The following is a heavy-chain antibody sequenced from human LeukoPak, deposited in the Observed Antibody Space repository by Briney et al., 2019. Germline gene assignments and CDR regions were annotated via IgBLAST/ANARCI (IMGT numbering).Heavy chain of an antibody. CDR1: GFTFSIYE. D-gene: IGHD2-2*01. Sequence: TGGSLRLSCAASGFTFSIYEMNWVRQAPGKGLEWVSYISSSGSTIYYADSVKGRFTISRDNAKNSLSLQMNSLRAEDTAVYYCASETDSTLFDYWGQGTLVTVSS. J-gene: IGHJ4*02. CDR3: ASETDSTLFDY. V-gene: IGHV3-48*03. CDR2: ISSSGSTI.